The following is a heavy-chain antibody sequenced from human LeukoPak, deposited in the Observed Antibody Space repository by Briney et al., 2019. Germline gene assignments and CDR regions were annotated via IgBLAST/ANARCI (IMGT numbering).Heavy chain of an antibody. V-gene: IGHV4-59*01. CDR2: IYYSGST. J-gene: IGHJ4*02. Sequence: PSETLSLTCTVSGVSISSYYWSWIRQPPGKGLEWIGYIYYSGSTNYNPSLKSRVTISVDTSKNQFSLKLSSVTAADTAVYYCASGALRGWLPRYCSGGSCYALGYWGQGTLVTVSS. D-gene: IGHD2-15*01. CDR3: ASGALRGWLPRYCSGGSCYALGY. CDR1: GVSISSYY.